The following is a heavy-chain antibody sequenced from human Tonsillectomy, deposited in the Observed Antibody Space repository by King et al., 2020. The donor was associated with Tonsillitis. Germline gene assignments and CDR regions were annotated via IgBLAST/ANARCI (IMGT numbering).Heavy chain of an antibody. Sequence: VQLVESGGGLVKPGGSLRLSCAASGFTFSDYYMSWIRQAPGKGLEWVSYISSSSSYTNYADSVKGRFTISRDNAKNSLYLQMNSLRAEDTAVYYCAGVVGATRVDPWGQRTLVTVSS. CDR1: GFTFSDYY. V-gene: IGHV3-11*05. D-gene: IGHD1-26*01. CDR2: ISSSSSYT. CDR3: AGVVGATRVDP. J-gene: IGHJ5*02.